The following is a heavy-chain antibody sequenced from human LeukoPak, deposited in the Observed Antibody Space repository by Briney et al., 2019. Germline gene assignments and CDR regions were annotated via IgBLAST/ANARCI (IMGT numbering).Heavy chain of an antibody. CDR1: VGSISSYY. V-gene: IGHV4-4*07. J-gene: IGHJ4*02. CDR3: ARDALLRGDNYFDY. Sequence: SETLSLTCTVSVGSISSYYWSWIRPPAGEGLEWIGRIYTSGSTNNNPSLKSRVTMSVDTSKNHFSLKLSSVTAADTAVYYCARDALLRGDNYFDYWGQGTLITVSA. CDR2: IYTSGST. D-gene: IGHD3-10*01.